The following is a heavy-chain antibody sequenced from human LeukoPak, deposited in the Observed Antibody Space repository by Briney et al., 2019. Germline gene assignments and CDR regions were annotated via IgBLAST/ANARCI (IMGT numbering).Heavy chain of an antibody. CDR1: GGSFSGYY. J-gene: IGHJ4*02. Sequence: PSETLSLTCAVYGGSFSGYYWSWIRQPPGKGLEWIGEINHSGSTNYNPSLKSRVTISVDTSKNQFSLKLSSVTAADTAVYYCARGVSPALVRPRVFDYWGQGTLVTVSS. V-gene: IGHV4-34*01. CDR2: INHSGST. CDR3: ARGVSPALVRPRVFDY.